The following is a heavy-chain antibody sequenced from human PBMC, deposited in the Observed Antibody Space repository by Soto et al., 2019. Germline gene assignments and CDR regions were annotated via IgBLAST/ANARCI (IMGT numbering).Heavy chain of an antibody. D-gene: IGHD1-1*01. V-gene: IGHV4-59*01. CDR3: ARSSMKYKYYFDX. CDR2: IYYSGSN. J-gene: IGHJ4*02. Sequence: LSLTCTVSGCSISSYYWSWIRQPPGKGLEWIVYIYYSGSNNYNPSLKSRVTISLDTSKNQFSLKLSSVTAADTAVYYCARSSMKYKYYFDXWGQGTMVTVSX. CDR1: GCSISSYY.